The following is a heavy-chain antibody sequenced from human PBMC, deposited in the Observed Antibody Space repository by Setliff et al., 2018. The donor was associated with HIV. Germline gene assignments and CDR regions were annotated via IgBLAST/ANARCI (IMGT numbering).Heavy chain of an antibody. Sequence: GGSLRLSCAASGFTFSGYWMHWVRQAPGKGLVWVSRINSDGSSTTYADSVKGRFTISRDNAKNSLYLQMNSLTAEDTAVYYCARDVSWRVRTYIDYWGQGALVTVS. V-gene: IGHV3-74*01. CDR1: GFTFSGYW. D-gene: IGHD3-3*01. CDR2: INSDGSST. J-gene: IGHJ4*02. CDR3: ARDVSWRVRTYIDY.